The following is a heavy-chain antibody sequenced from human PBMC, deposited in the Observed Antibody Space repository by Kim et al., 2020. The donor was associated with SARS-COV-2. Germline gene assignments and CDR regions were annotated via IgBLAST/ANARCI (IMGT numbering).Heavy chain of an antibody. CDR2: IYYSGST. CDR3: ARERRYCSGGSCYHFDY. V-gene: IGHV4-59*13. Sequence: SETLSLTCTVSGGSISSYYWSWIRQPPGKGLEWIGYIYYSGSTNYNPSLKSRVTISVDTSKNQFSLKLRSVTAADTAVYYCARERRYCSGGSCYHFDYWGQGTLVTVSS. CDR1: GGSISSYY. D-gene: IGHD2-15*01. J-gene: IGHJ4*02.